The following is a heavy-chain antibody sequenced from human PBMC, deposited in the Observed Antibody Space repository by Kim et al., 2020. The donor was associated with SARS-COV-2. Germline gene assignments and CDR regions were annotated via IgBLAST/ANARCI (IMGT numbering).Heavy chain of an antibody. CDR3: AKLISYYDSSACSYSYYGFGF. J-gene: IGHJ6*02. CDR2: ISGDGGST. Sequence: GGYLRLSCAASGFTFSSHAMNWVRQAPGKGLEWVSTISGDGGSTYYADSVKGRFTISRDKSKNTLYLQMNSLRAEDTAVYYCAKLISYYDSSACSYSYYGFGFWGQGTTVTVSS. D-gene: IGHD3-22*01. V-gene: IGHV3-23*01. CDR1: GFTFSSHA.